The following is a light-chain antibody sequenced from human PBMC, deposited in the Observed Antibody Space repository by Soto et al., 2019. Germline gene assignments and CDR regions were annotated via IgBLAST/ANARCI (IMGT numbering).Light chain of an antibody. J-gene: IGLJ2*01. CDR1: SSDVGGYNY. CDR2: DVS. V-gene: IGLV2-14*01. CDR3: SSYTSSSPPHVV. Sequence: QSVLTQPASVSGSPGQSITISCTGTSSDVGGYNYVSWYQQHPGKAPKLMIYDVSNRPSGVSNRFSGSKSGNTASLTIYGLQAEDEADYYCSSYTSSSPPHVVFGGGTKLTVL.